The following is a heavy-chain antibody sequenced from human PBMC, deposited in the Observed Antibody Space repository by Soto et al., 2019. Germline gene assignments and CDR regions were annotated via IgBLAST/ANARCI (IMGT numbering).Heavy chain of an antibody. CDR1: GYTFTSYD. Sequence: QVQLVQSGAEVKKRGASVKVSCKASGYTFTSYDINWVRQATGQGLEWMGWMNPNSGNTGYAQKFRGRVTMTRNTSISTAYMELSSLRSEDTAVYYCARERTGTTSMDVWGQGTTVTVSS. V-gene: IGHV1-8*01. CDR2: MNPNSGNT. D-gene: IGHD1-1*01. CDR3: ARERTGTTSMDV. J-gene: IGHJ6*02.